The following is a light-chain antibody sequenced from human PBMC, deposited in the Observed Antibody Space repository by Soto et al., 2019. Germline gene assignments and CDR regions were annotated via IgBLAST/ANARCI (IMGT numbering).Light chain of an antibody. CDR1: QSVSSGY. CDR3: QQYGSSPLT. V-gene: IGKV3-20*01. CDR2: GAS. J-gene: IGKJ4*01. Sequence: EIVFTRSPGTLSLSPGERATLSCRASQSVSSGYLAWYQQKPGQAPRLLIYGASSRATGIPDRFSGSGSGTDFTLTISRLEPEDFAVYYCQQYGSSPLTFGGGTKVDIK.